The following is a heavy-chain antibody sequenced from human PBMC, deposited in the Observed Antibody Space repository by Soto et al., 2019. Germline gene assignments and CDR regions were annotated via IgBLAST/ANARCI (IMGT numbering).Heavy chain of an antibody. CDR1: GYTFTSYG. D-gene: IGHD3-3*01. CDR2: ISAYNGNT. V-gene: IGHV1-18*01. CDR3: ARDATYYDFWSGYYTGKYNWFDP. J-gene: IGHJ5*02. Sequence: ASVKVSCKASGYTFTSYGISWVRQAPGQGLEWMGWISAYNGNTNYAQKLQGRVTMTTDTSTSTAYMELRSLRSDETAVYYCARDATYYDFWSGYYTGKYNWFDPWGQGTLVTVSS.